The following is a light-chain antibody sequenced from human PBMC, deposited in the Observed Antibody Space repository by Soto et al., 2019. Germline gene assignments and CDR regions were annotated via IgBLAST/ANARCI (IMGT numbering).Light chain of an antibody. J-gene: IGKJ1*01. CDR1: QSVSSN. Sequence: EIVMTQSPATLSVSPGERATLSCRASQSVSSNLAWYQQKPGQAPRLLIYGASTRATGIPARFSGSGSGTEVTLTISSLQSEDFAVYYCQQYNNWPPWTVGQGTTVEIK. CDR3: QQYNNWPPWT. CDR2: GAS. V-gene: IGKV3-15*01.